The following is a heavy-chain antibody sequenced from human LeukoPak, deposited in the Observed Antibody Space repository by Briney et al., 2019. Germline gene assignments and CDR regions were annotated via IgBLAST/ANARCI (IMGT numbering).Heavy chain of an antibody. V-gene: IGHV4-59*12. D-gene: IGHD2-15*01. Sequence: SETLSLTCTVSGGSISSYYWSWIRQPPGKGLEWIGYIYYSGSTNYNPSLKSRVTISVDTSKNQFSLKVTSVTAADTAVYYCAREVVVAGMDWFDPWGQGTLVTVSS. CDR1: GGSISSYY. CDR3: AREVVVAGMDWFDP. CDR2: IYYSGST. J-gene: IGHJ5*02.